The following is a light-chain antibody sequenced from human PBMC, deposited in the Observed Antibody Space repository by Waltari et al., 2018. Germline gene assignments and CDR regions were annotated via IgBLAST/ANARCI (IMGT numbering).Light chain of an antibody. CDR1: QSVGRT. V-gene: IGKV3-20*01. CDR3: QHYLRLPVS. CDR2: GAS. Sequence: EIVLTQSPGTLSLSPGERATLSCRASQSVGRTLAWYQQRPGQAPRHLMYGASIRAADIPDRFAGSGSGTDFSLTINRLEPEDFAVYYCQHYLRLPVSFGQGTKVEIK. J-gene: IGKJ1*01.